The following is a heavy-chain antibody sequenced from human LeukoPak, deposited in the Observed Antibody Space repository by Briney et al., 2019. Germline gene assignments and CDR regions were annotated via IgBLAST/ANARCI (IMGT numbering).Heavy chain of an antibody. J-gene: IGHJ4*02. CDR2: IYYCGNT. CDR3: VRLPGRTTTSRPFDY. CDR1: GDSMSCYY. D-gene: IGHD1/OR15-1a*01. Sequence: PSETLSLTCTVSGDSMSCYYWAWIRQPPGGGLEGIGFIYYCGNTNYNPPLKSRVTISIDTSKNQFSPNLTSVTAADTAVYYCVRLPGRTTTSRPFDYWGRGALVTVSS. V-gene: IGHV4-59*08.